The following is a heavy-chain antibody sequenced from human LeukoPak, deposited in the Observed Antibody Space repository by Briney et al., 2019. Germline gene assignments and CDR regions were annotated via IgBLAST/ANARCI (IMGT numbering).Heavy chain of an antibody. D-gene: IGHD5-18*01. Sequence: PSETLSLTCTVSGGSISSSSYYWGWIRQPPGKGLEWIGSIYYSGSTHYNPSLKSRVTISVDTSKNQFSLKLSSVTAADTAVYYCARQGGIQSFYWGQGTLVTVSS. CDR1: GGSISSSSYY. J-gene: IGHJ4*02. V-gene: IGHV4-39*01. CDR2: IYYSGST. CDR3: ARQGGIQSFY.